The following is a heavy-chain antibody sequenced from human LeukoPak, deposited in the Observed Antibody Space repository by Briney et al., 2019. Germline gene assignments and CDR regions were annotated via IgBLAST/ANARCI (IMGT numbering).Heavy chain of an antibody. CDR3: ARSSGYSSRGGLNWFDT. CDR1: GVSISSSSYY. D-gene: IGHD6-13*01. J-gene: IGHJ5*02. V-gene: IGHV4-39*01. Sequence: KASETLSFNCTGSGVSISSSSYYWRWIRQPPGKRLVWIGGIYYSGSAYYNQSLNTRVTISLATSMNQVLLKLSSVTAADTAVYYCARSSGYSSRGGLNWFDTWGQGTLVTVSS. CDR2: IYYSGSA.